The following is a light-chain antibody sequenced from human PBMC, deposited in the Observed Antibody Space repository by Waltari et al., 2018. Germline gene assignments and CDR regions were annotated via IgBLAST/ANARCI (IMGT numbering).Light chain of an antibody. CDR3: QQSYSYPRT. CDR2: SAS. V-gene: IGKV1-8*01. Sequence: AIRLTQSPSSFSASPGDRVTITCRASQGISTFLALSQQKPGKAPKFLIHSASTLEFGVPPRFSGSGSGTEFTLTISSLQSEDFGTYYCQQSYSYPRTFGQGTKVEI. CDR1: QGISTF. J-gene: IGKJ1*01.